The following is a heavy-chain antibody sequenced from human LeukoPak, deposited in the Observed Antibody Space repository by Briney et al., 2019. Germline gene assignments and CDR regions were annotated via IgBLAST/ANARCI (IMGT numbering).Heavy chain of an antibody. D-gene: IGHD6-13*01. V-gene: IGHV1-2*02. CDR3: ARGAGSSWFDN. CDR1: DYTFTDYY. J-gene: IGHJ4*02. Sequence: ASVKVSCKASDYTFTDYYMHWVRQSPGKGLEWMGWMDPKSGGTKYSQKFQGRVTLTRDTYTSTAHMELSSLRSDDAAVYYCARGAGSSWFDNWGQGTLVTVSS. CDR2: MDPKSGGT.